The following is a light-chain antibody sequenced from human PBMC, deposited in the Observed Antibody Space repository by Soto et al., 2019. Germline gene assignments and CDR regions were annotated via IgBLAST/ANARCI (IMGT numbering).Light chain of an antibody. CDR3: QQTYSTPRT. J-gene: IGKJ1*01. CDR2: AAS. V-gene: IGKV1-39*01. CDR1: QTISSY. Sequence: DIQMTQSPSSLSASVGDRVTITCRTSQTISSYLNWYQQKPGKAPKLLIYAASSLQSGVPSRFSVSRSGTDFTLTISSLQPEDLAIYFCQQTYSTPRTFGQGTKVEIK.